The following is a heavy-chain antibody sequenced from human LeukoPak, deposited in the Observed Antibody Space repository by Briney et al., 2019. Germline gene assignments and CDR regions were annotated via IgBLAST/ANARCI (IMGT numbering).Heavy chain of an antibody. CDR1: GFTFSNAW. D-gene: IGHD3-16*01. J-gene: IGHJ1*01. CDR3: TPDSAGGFFQH. Sequence: GGSLRLSCAASGFTFSNAWMSWVRQAPGKGLEWVGRIKSKTDGGTTDYAAPVKGRFTISRDDSKTTLYLQMNSPKTEDTAVYYCTPDSAGGFFQHWGQGTLVTVSS. V-gene: IGHV3-15*01. CDR2: IKSKTDGGTT.